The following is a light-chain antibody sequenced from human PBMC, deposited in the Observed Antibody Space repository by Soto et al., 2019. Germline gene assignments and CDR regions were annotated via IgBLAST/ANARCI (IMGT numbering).Light chain of an antibody. CDR2: EVS. CDR1: SSDVGGYNY. J-gene: IGLJ1*01. Sequence: QSVLTQHPSASGSFGQSATISCTGTSSDVGGYNYVSWYQQHPGKAPKLMIYEVSERPSGVPDRFSGSKSGNTASLTVSGLQADDEADYYCSSYSGTNYHYVFGTGTKVTVL. V-gene: IGLV2-8*01. CDR3: SSYSGTNYHYV.